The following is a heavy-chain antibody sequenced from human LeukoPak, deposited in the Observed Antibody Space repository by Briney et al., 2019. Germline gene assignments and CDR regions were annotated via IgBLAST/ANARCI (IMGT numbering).Heavy chain of an antibody. D-gene: IGHD3-16*01. CDR3: ARSYYDYDLSDC. CDR1: GGSISTYY. J-gene: IGHJ4*02. V-gene: IGHV4-59*01. Sequence: SETLSLTCNVSGGSISTYYWSWIRQIPGKGLEWIGYIYYSGSAKYNPSLKSRVAISVDTSKSQFSLKLDSVTAADTAVYYCARSYYDYDLSDCWGQGILVTVSS. CDR2: IYYSGSA.